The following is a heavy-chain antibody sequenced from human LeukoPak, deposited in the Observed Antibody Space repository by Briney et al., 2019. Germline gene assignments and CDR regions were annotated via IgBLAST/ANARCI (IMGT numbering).Heavy chain of an antibody. CDR1: GGSISSYY. V-gene: IGHV4-59*01. J-gene: IGHJ6*03. CDR2: IYYSGST. Sequence: SETLSLTCTVSGGSISSYYWSWIRQPPGKGLEWIGYIYYSGSTNYNPFLKSRVTISVDSHNKQFSLELRSVTAADTAVYFCARTGDGYNYYNYYYMDVRGTGTTVSVSS. D-gene: IGHD5-24*01. CDR3: ARTGDGYNYYNYYYMDV.